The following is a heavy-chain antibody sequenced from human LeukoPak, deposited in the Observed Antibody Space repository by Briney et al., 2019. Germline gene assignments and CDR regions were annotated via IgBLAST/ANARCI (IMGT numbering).Heavy chain of an antibody. J-gene: IGHJ4*02. CDR1: GFTFRNYW. CDR2: INPDGSST. V-gene: IGHV3-74*01. D-gene: IGHD4-17*01. Sequence: GGSLRLSCVASGFTFRNYWMYWVRQAPGKGLVWLSRINPDGSSTTYADSVKGRLTISRDNSKNTLYLQMNSLRAEDTAVYYCARGLMTTAYDYWGQGTLVTVSS. CDR3: ARGLMTTAYDY.